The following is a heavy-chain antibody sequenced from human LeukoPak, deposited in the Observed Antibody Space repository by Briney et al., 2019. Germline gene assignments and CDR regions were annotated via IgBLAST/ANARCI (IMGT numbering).Heavy chain of an antibody. CDR1: GFTFSSYA. J-gene: IGHJ4*02. V-gene: IGHV3-23*01. CDR2: ISGSGGST. Sequence: GGSLRLSCAASGFTFSSYAMSWVRQAPGKGLEWVSAISGSGGSTYYADSVKGRFTTSRDNSKNTLYLQMNSLRAEDTAVYYCAKSLGSPQSFEFDYWGQGTLVTVSS. D-gene: IGHD1-26*01. CDR3: AKSLGSPQSFEFDY.